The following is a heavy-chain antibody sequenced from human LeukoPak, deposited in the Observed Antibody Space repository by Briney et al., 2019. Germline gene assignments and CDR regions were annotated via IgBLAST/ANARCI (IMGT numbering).Heavy chain of an antibody. J-gene: IGHJ4*02. V-gene: IGHV3-23*01. CDR3: ATGGYAPVKYYFDY. CDR1: GFTFSSYA. CDR2: ISGSGGST. D-gene: IGHD5-12*01. Sequence: GGSLRLSCAASGFTFSSYAMSWVRQAPGKGLEWVSAISGSGGSTYYADSVKGRFTISRDNSKNTLYLQMNSLRAEDTAVYYCATGGYAPVKYYFDYWGQGTLVTASS.